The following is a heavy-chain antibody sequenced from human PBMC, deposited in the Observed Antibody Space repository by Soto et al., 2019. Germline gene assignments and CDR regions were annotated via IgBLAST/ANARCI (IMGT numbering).Heavy chain of an antibody. J-gene: IGHJ4*02. CDR2: ISKSSRYI. D-gene: IGHD3-22*01. CDR1: GFTFSSYS. CDR3: ARDYYDSVFDY. V-gene: IGHV3-21*01. Sequence: EVQLVESGGGLVKPGGSLRLSCAASGFTFSSYSMNWVRQAPGKGLEWVSSISKSSRYIYYADSVKGRFTISRDNAKNSLYLQMNSLRAEDTAVYYCARDYYDSVFDYWGQGTLVTVSS.